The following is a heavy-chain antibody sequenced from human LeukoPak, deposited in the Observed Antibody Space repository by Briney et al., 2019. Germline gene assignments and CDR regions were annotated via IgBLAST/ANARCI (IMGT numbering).Heavy chain of an antibody. CDR3: ARAKDYDILTGFLGDWFDP. CDR2: IYHSGRT. V-gene: IGHV4-30-2*01. J-gene: IGHJ5*02. Sequence: SESLSLTCAVSGDSISSGDYSWSWIRQPPGEALEWTGHIYHSGRTFYNPSLKSRVTKTVDTSKNQFSLKLSSVTAADTAVYYCARAKDYDILTGFLGDWFDPWGQGTLVTVSS. CDR1: GDSISSGDYS. D-gene: IGHD3-9*01.